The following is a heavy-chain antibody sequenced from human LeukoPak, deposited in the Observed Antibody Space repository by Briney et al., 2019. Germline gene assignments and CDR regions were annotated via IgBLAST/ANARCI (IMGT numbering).Heavy chain of an antibody. CDR1: GGSISSSSYY. Sequence: MASETLSLTCTVSGGSISSSSYYWGWIRQPPGKGLEWIGSIYYSGSTYYNPSLKSRVTISVDTSKNQFSLKLSSVTAADTAVYYCARDLGGWGQGTLVTVSS. CDR2: IYYSGST. CDR3: ARDLGG. D-gene: IGHD3-16*01. J-gene: IGHJ4*02. V-gene: IGHV4-39*07.